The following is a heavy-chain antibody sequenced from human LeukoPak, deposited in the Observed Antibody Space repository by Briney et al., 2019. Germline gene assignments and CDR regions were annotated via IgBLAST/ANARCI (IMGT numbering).Heavy chain of an antibody. Sequence: GGSLRLSCAVSGFTFNNYWMSWVRQAPGKGLEWVANITPDGSDRYYVDSLKGRVTISRDNTKSSLYLQLNSLRAEDTAVYYCVPGGLAVSGIDYWGQGALVTVSS. V-gene: IGHV3-7*01. CDR2: ITPDGSDR. CDR1: GFTFNNYW. CDR3: VPGGLAVSGIDY. D-gene: IGHD6-19*01. J-gene: IGHJ4*02.